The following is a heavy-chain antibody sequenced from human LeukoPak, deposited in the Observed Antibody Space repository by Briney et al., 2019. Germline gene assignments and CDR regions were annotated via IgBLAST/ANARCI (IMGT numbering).Heavy chain of an antibody. CDR1: GFTFSSYA. CDR2: ISGSGGST. D-gene: IGHD2-2*01. Sequence: GGSLRLSCAASGFTFSSYAMSWVRQAPGKGLEWVSAISGSGGSTYYADSVKGRFTISRDNSKNTLYLQMNSLRAEDTAVYYCAKPIVVVPDADRNMDVWGKGTTVTVSS. J-gene: IGHJ6*03. V-gene: IGHV3-23*01. CDR3: AKPIVVVPDADRNMDV.